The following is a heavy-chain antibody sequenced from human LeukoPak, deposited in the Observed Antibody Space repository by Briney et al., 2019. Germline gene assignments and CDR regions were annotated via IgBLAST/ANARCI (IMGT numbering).Heavy chain of an antibody. D-gene: IGHD3-9*01. Sequence: ASVKVSCKASGYTFTGYYMHWVRQAPGQGLEWMGWINPNSGGTNYAQKFQGRVTMTRDTSISTAYMELSRLRSDDTAVYYCARGQLRYFDWLSRTSWFDPWGQGTLVTVSS. CDR3: ARGQLRYFDWLSRTSWFDP. CDR2: INPNSGGT. V-gene: IGHV1-2*02. CDR1: GYTFTGYY. J-gene: IGHJ5*02.